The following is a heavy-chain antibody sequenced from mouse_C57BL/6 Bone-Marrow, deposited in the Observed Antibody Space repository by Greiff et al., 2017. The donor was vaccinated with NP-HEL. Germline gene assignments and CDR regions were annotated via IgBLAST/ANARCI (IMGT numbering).Heavy chain of an antibody. Sequence: EVHLVESGGGLVQPGESLKLSCESNEYEFPSHDMSWVRTTPEKRLELVAAIHSDGGSTYYPATMERRFIISRDNTKKTLSLQLSSLRSEDTALYYCARGLRGAMHYWGQGTSVTVSS. CDR3: ARGLRGAMHY. CDR2: IHSDGGST. J-gene: IGHJ4*01. CDR1: EYEFPSHD. V-gene: IGHV5-2*01. D-gene: IGHD3-1*01.